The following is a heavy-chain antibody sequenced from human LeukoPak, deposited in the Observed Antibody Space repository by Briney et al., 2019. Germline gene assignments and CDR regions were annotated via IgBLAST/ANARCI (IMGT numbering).Heavy chain of an antibody. CDR1: GFTFSSYG. CDR3: AKALGGSYYYYMDV. Sequence: GGSLRLSCAASGFTFSSYGMHWVRQAPGKGLEWVAVIWYDGSNEYYADSVKGRFTISRDNSKNTLYLQMNSLRAEDTAVYYCAKALGGSYYYYMDVWGKGTTVTVSS. J-gene: IGHJ6*03. D-gene: IGHD3-16*01. CDR2: IWYDGSNE. V-gene: IGHV3-33*06.